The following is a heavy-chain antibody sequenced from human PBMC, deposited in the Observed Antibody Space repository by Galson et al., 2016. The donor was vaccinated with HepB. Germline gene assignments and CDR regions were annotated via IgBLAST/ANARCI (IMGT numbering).Heavy chain of an antibody. J-gene: IGHJ5*02. CDR1: GYTFIDYY. D-gene: IGHD3-10*01. V-gene: IGHV1-2*02. Sequence: SVKVSCKAAGYTFIDYYIHWVRQAPGQGLEWMGWINPSSGGTKYVQKFQGRVTMTRDTSIITAYMEVSRLTSDDTALYYCATNILVRGVTNWFDPWGQGTLVTVSS. CDR2: INPSSGGT. CDR3: ATNILVRGVTNWFDP.